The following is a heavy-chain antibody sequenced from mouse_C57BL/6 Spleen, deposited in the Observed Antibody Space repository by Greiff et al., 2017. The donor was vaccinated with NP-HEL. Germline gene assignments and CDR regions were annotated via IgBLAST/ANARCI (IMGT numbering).Heavy chain of an antibody. CDR3: ARAIPVISGAMDY. V-gene: IGHV5-17*01. CDR1: GYTFSDYE. D-gene: IGHD1-1*01. Sequence: EVKLVESGGGLVKPGGSLKLSCAASGYTFSDYEMHWVHQAPGKGLEWVGYISRSNSTISYDHTVKGRFTFSRDNAKNTLFLEMSSLTSEDTAVYYCARAIPVISGAMDYWGQGTSVTVSS. CDR2: ISRSNSTI. J-gene: IGHJ4*01.